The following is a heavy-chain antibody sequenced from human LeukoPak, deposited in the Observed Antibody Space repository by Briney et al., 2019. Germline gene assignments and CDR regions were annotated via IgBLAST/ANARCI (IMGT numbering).Heavy chain of an antibody. CDR2: IKQDGSEK. Sequence: GGSLRLSCAASGFTFSSHWMSWVRQAPGKGLEWVASIKQDGSEKYYVDSVKGRFTISRDNDKNSLYLQMNSLRAEDTALYYCARAPGEGWFDPWGQGTLVTVSS. CDR3: ARAPGEGWFDP. V-gene: IGHV3-7*01. D-gene: IGHD4-17*01. CDR1: GFTFSSHW. J-gene: IGHJ5*02.